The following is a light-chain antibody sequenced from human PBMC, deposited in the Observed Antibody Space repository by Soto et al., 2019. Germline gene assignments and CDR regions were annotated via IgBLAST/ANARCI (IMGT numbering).Light chain of an antibody. J-gene: IGLJ2*01. CDR3: SSYTSSSTRV. Sequence: SALTQPASVSGSPGQSITISCTGTSSDVGGYNYVSWYQQHPGKAPKLMIYDVSNRPSGVSNRLSGSKSGNTASLTISGLQAEDEADYYCSSYTSSSTRVFGGGTQLTVL. CDR1: SSDVGGYNY. V-gene: IGLV2-14*01. CDR2: DVS.